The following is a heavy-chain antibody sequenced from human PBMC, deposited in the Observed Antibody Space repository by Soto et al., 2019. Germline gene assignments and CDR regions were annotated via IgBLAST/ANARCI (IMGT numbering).Heavy chain of an antibody. CDR1: GXSISSPDYY. D-gene: IGHD3-16*01. J-gene: IGHJ5*01. Sequence: LSLTCTVSGXSISSPDYYWSWIRQAPGKGLELIGYVYYRGSIYYTPSFESRVSISIDTSKNQFSLRLTSVPAADSAVYFCARVTFTPNWFDSWGQGILVTVSS. V-gene: IGHV4-30-4*01. CDR2: VYYRGSI. CDR3: ARVTFTPNWFDS.